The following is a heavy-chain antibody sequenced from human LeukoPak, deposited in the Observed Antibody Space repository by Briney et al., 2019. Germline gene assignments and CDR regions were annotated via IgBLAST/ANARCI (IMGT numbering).Heavy chain of an antibody. Sequence: GGSLRLSCAASGFTFSSYAMNWVRQAPGKGLEWVSAISKSGGTDYADSVKGRSTISRDNSKNTLYLQMNSLRAEDTAVYYCAREQPGGFDYWGQGTLVTVSS. CDR3: AREQPGGFDY. J-gene: IGHJ4*02. D-gene: IGHD3-16*01. CDR2: ISKSGGT. V-gene: IGHV3-23*01. CDR1: GFTFSSYA.